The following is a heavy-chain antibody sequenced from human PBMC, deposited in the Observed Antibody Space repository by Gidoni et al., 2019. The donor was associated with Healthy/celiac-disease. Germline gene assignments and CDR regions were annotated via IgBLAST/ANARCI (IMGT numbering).Heavy chain of an antibody. CDR2: IYYSGST. CDR1: GGSISSYY. V-gene: IGHV4-59*01. D-gene: IGHD3-3*01. Sequence: QVQLQESGPGLVKPSETLSLPCTVSGGSISSYYWSWIRQPPGKGLEWIGYIYYSGSTNYNPSRKSRVNISVDTSKNQFSLKLSSVTAADTAVYYCASQLRLLYYFDYWGQGTLVTVSS. J-gene: IGHJ4*02. CDR3: ASQLRLLYYFDY.